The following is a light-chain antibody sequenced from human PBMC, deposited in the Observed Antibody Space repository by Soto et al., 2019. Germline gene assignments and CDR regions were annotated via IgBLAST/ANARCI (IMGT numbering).Light chain of an antibody. CDR2: ESS. CDR3: QQTSTAPFT. Sequence: DIELTQSPSSLSASVGDRVTIACRASQNINIYLNWYQQKPGNAPKLLIFESSSLQSGVPSRFSGSGSRRDFTLTIRSLQREDFATYFCQQTSTAPFTFCPGTKVDIK. V-gene: IGKV1-39*01. CDR1: QNINIY. J-gene: IGKJ3*01.